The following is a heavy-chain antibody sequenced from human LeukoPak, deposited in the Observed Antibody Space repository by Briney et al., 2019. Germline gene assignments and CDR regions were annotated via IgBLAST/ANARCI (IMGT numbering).Heavy chain of an antibody. CDR2: ISAYNGNT. V-gene: IGHV1-18*01. CDR3: ARVDIVVVPAAPFDY. J-gene: IGHJ4*02. CDR1: GYTFTRYG. D-gene: IGHD2-2*03. Sequence: ASVKVSCKASGYTFTRYGISWVRQAPGQGLEWMGWISAYNGNTNYAQKLQGRVTMTTDTSTSTAYMELRSLRSDDTAVYYCARVDIVVVPAAPFDYWGQGTLVTVSS.